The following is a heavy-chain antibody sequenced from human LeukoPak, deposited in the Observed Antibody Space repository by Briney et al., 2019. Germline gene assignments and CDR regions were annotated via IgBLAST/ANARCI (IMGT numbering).Heavy chain of an antibody. Sequence: GASVKVSCKASGYTFTGYYMHWVRQAPGKGLEWVAVIWYDGSNKYYADSVKGRFTISRDNSKNTLYLQMNSLRAEDTAVYYCARSDTIEMATIWGLFNYWGQGTLVTVSS. D-gene: IGHD5-24*01. CDR1: GYTFTGYY. V-gene: IGHV3-33*01. CDR3: ARSDTIEMATIWGLFNY. J-gene: IGHJ4*02. CDR2: IWYDGSNK.